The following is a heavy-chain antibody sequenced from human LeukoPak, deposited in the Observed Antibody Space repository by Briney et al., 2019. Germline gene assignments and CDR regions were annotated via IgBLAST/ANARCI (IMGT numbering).Heavy chain of an antibody. CDR3: AKEGDIAVAGSLDY. D-gene: IGHD6-19*01. V-gene: IGHV3-21*04. Sequence: GSLRLSCAASGFTFSSYSMNWVRQAPGKGLEWVSSISSSSSYIYYADSVKGRFTISRDNAKNSLYLQMNSLRAEDTALYYCAKEGDIAVAGSLDYWGQGTLVTVSS. CDR2: ISSSSSYI. CDR1: GFTFSSYS. J-gene: IGHJ4*02.